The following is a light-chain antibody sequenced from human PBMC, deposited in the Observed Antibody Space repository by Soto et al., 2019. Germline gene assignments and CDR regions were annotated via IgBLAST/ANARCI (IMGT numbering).Light chain of an antibody. CDR3: QQSNNWPYT. V-gene: IGKV3-15*01. CDR2: GAS. J-gene: IGKJ2*01. Sequence: EIVMTQSPATLSVSPGERATLSCGASQSVSSNLAWYQQKPGQAPRLLFYGASTRATGLPARFSGSGSGTDFTLTISSLQSEDFAVYYCQQSNNWPYTFGQGTKLEIK. CDR1: QSVSSN.